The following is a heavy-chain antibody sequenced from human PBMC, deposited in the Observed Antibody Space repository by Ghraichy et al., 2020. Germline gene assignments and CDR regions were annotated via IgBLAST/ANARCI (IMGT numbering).Heavy chain of an antibody. V-gene: IGHV3-21*01. D-gene: IGHD5-18*01. CDR2: ISSSSSYI. Sequence: GGSLRLSCAASGFTFSSYSMNWVRQAPGKGLEWVSSISSSSSYIYYADSVKGRFTISRDNAKNSLYLQMNSLRAEDTAVYYCARDDQDTAMVMEGGRAEGFDYWGQGTLVTVSS. J-gene: IGHJ4*02. CDR1: GFTFSSYS. CDR3: ARDDQDTAMVMEGGRAEGFDY.